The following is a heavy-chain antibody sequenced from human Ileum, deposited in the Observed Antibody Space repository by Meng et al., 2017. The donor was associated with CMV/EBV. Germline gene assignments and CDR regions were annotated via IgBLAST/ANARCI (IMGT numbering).Heavy chain of an antibody. Sequence: QVQLVQAGTEMKTPGASVKVSCKASGDIFTGYYMHWFRQAPGQGLEWMGQIRLNSGDTHYAQKFQGRVTMTRDMSIITAYMELSGLMSDDTAVYYCARENWVYDYWGQGTLVTVSS. CDR1: GDIFTGYY. V-gene: IGHV1-2*06. CDR3: ARENWVYDY. J-gene: IGHJ4*02. CDR2: IRLNSGDT. D-gene: IGHD7-27*01.